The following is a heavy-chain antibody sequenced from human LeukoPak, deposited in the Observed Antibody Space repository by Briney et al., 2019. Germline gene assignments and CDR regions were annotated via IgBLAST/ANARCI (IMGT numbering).Heavy chain of an antibody. Sequence: GSLRLSCATSGFSFSSYAMSWVRQAPGKGLEWVSAMSSSDDGRYYAASVRGRFTISRDTSRSTLYLQMNSLRAEDAAVYYCAKTPVTSCRGAFCYPFDYWGQGTLVTVSS. CDR1: GFSFSSYA. CDR2: MSSSDDGR. CDR3: AKTPVTSCRGAFCYPFDY. D-gene: IGHD2-15*01. V-gene: IGHV3-23*01. J-gene: IGHJ4*02.